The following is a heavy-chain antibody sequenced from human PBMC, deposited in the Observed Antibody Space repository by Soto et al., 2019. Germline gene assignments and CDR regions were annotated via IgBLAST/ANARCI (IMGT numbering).Heavy chain of an antibody. J-gene: IGHJ6*02. CDR2: TYYRSKWYN. CDR3: ARAAAGTGYYYYGMDV. CDR1: GDSVSSNSAA. Sequence: SPTLSLTCAISGDSVSSNSAAWNWIRQSPSRGLEWLGRTYYRSKWYNDYAVSVKSRITINPDTSKNQFSLQLNSVTPEDTAVYYCARAAAGTGYYYYGMDVWGQGTTVTVSS. D-gene: IGHD6-13*01. V-gene: IGHV6-1*01.